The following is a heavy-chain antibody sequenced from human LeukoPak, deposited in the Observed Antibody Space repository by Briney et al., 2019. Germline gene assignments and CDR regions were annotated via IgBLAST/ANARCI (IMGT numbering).Heavy chain of an antibody. Sequence: GGSLRLSCAASGFIFSDYTMNWVRQAPGKGLEWVSSINYDSSFIHYAASVKGRFTISRDNAKNSLYLHMNGLRAEETAVYYCARAALGPATFDYWGQGTLVTVSS. D-gene: IGHD6-13*01. CDR2: INYDSSFI. V-gene: IGHV3-21*06. J-gene: IGHJ4*02. CDR1: GFIFSDYT. CDR3: ARAALGPATFDY.